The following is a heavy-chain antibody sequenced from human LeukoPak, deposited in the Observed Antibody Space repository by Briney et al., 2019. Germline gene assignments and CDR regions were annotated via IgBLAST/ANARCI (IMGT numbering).Heavy chain of an antibody. J-gene: IGHJ4*02. D-gene: IGHD6-13*01. CDR3: ARDGSSSSWNGAAYFDC. Sequence: QAGGSLRLSCAASGFSFSSYEMNWVRQAPGKGLEWVSYISSSGSIIYYADSVKGRFTISRDNAKNSLYLQMNSLGADDTAVYYCARDGSSSSWNGAAYFDCWGQGTLVTVSS. CDR2: ISSSGSII. CDR1: GFSFSSYE. V-gene: IGHV3-48*03.